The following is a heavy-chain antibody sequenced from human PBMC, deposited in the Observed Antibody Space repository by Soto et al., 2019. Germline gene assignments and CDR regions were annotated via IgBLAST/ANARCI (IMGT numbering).Heavy chain of an antibody. CDR3: ARPSYGDSYYYYGMEV. CDR1: GYSLTRHS. D-gene: IGHD4-17*01. J-gene: IGHJ6*02. Sequence: GGSLKISLKGSGYSLTRHSIGWVRQMPGKGLEGMGIIYPGASDTRYSPSFQGQVTISAEKPISTASLQGSSLKASDPAMFYCARPSYGDSYYYYGMEVGGQGTTVTVSS. V-gene: IGHV5-51*01. CDR2: IYPGASDT.